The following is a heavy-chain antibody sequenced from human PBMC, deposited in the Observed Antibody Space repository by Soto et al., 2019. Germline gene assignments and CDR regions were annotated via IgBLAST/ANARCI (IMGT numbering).Heavy chain of an antibody. D-gene: IGHD2-2*01. V-gene: IGHV1-3*01. CDR3: ANDIIVIPAAKVLDY. CDR2: INAGSGNT. Sequence: MCSPYHYTGQRLEWMGWINAGSGNTKYSQKFQGRITITRDTSASTVYMELSSLRSEDTAVYYCANDIIVIPAAKVLDYLGKGSLVT. J-gene: IGHJ4*02.